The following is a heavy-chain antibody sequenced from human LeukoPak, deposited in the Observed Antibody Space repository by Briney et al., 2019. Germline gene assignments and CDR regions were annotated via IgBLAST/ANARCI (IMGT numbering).Heavy chain of an antibody. CDR3: ARVGTGSFDY. Sequence: PGGSLRLSCAASGFTSSSYAMSWVRQAPGKGLEWVSAISGSGGSTYYADSVKGRFTISRDNSKNTLYLQMNSLRAEDTAVYYCARVGTGSFDYWGQGTLVTVSS. CDR2: ISGSGGST. J-gene: IGHJ4*02. CDR1: GFTSSSYA. D-gene: IGHD1-1*01. V-gene: IGHV3-23*01.